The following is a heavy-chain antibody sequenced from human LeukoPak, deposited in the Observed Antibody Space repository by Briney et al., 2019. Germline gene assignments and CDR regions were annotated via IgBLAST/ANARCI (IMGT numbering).Heavy chain of an antibody. CDR2: INHSGST. CDR3: ARGPPITIFGVVIPHYFDY. D-gene: IGHD3-3*01. Sequence: PSETLSLTCAVYGGSFSGYYWSWIRQPPGKGLEWIGEINHSGSTNYNPSLKSRVTISVDTSKNQFSLKLSSVTAADTAVYYCARGPPITIFGVVIPHYFDYWGQGTLVTVSS. J-gene: IGHJ4*02. CDR1: GGSFSGYY. V-gene: IGHV4-34*01.